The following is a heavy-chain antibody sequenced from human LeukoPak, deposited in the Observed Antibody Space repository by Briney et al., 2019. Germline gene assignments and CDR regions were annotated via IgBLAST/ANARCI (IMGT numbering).Heavy chain of an antibody. Sequence: GGPLRLSCAASGFTLTSYGMGWVRQAPGRGLEWVSSIKAGGDTLYADSVKGRFTISRDIAKNTVYVQMNSLRAEDSALYYCARAMGTIDPFHIWGQGTLVTVSS. J-gene: IGHJ3*02. CDR2: IKAGGDT. CDR1: GFTLTSYG. V-gene: IGHV3-23*01. D-gene: IGHD4/OR15-4a*01. CDR3: ARAMGTIDPFHI.